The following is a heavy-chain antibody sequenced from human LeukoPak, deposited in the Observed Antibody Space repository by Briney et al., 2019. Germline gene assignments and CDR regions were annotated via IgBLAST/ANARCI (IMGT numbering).Heavy chain of an antibody. CDR3: ARDPVTYYYDSTGHYFDY. Sequence: TGGSRRLSCAASGFTFSSYAMHWVRQAPGKGLEWVAVISYDGSNKYYADSVKGRFTISRDNSKNTLYLQMNSLRAEDTAVYYCARDPVTYYYDSTGHYFDYWGQGTLVTVSS. CDR2: ISYDGSNK. D-gene: IGHD3-22*01. V-gene: IGHV3-30-3*01. CDR1: GFTFSSYA. J-gene: IGHJ4*02.